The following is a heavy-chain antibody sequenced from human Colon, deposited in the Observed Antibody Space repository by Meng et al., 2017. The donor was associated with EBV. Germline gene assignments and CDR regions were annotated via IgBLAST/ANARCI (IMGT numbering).Heavy chain of an antibody. Sequence: GFLKPSGPLSLTYAGSGRSFSGYYWSWIRQAPGKGLEWIGEINHSGSTKFNPSLESRVSISVDTSENQVSLKLTSVTAADTAVYYCARRTTVNLRSFDSWGQGTLVTVSS. J-gene: IGHJ4*02. D-gene: IGHD4-17*01. CDR3: ARRTTVNLRSFDS. V-gene: IGHV4-34*01. CDR1: GRSFSGYY. CDR2: INHSGST.